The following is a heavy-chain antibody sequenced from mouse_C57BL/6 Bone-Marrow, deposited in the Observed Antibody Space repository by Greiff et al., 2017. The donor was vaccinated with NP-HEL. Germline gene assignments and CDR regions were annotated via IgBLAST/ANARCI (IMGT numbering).Heavy chain of an antibody. CDR3: ARDDDGYYAY. D-gene: IGHD2-3*01. V-gene: IGHV1-26*01. CDR2: INPNNGGT. Sequence: EVQLQQSGPELVKPGASVKISCKASGYTFTDYYMNWVKQSHGKSLEWIGDINPNNGGTSYNQKFKGKATLTVDKSSSTAYMELRSLTSEDSAVYYCARDDDGYYAYWGQGTLVTVSA. J-gene: IGHJ3*01. CDR1: GYTFTDYY.